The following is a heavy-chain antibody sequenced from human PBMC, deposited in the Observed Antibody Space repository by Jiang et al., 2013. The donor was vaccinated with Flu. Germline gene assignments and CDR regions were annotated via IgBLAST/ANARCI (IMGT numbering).Heavy chain of an antibody. CDR1: GGSISNNW. J-gene: IGHJ4*02. Sequence: GSGLVKPSETLSLTCSVSGGSISNNWWSWVRQPPGKGLEWIGYIYSSGSGSAVYSPSLKSRVTMSLDPSENQFSLKLTSVTAADTALYYCARLHCSSGSCYEGDWGQGTLVTVSS. V-gene: IGHV4-4*09. D-gene: IGHD2-15*01. CDR2: IYSSGSGSA. CDR3: ARLHCSSGSCYEGD.